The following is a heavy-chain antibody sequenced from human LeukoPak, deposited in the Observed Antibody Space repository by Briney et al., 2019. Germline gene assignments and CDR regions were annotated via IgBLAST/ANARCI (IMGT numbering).Heavy chain of an antibody. J-gene: IGHJ5*02. D-gene: IGHD3-10*01. V-gene: IGHV4-34*01. CDR3: ARDFRRGLPVRGVTRFDP. CDR1: GGSFSGYY. CDR2: INHSGST. Sequence: SETLSLTCAVYGGSFSGYYWSWIRQPLGKGLEWIGEINHSGSTNYNPSLKSRVTISVDTSKNQFSLKLSSVTAADTAVYYCARDFRRGLPVRGVTRFDPWGQGTLVTVSS.